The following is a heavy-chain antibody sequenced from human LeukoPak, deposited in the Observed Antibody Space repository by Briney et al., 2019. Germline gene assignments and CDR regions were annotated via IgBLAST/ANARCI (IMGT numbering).Heavy chain of an antibody. V-gene: IGHV3-7*01. CDR3: ARGTLELLWFEEVLDY. D-gene: IGHD3-10*01. Sequence: GGSLRLSCAASGFTFSSYWMSWVRQAPGKGLEWVANIKQDGSEKYYVDSVKGRFTISRDNAKNSLYLQMNSLRAEDTAVYYCARGTLELLWFEEVLDYWGQGTLVIVSS. J-gene: IGHJ4*02. CDR1: GFTFSSYW. CDR2: IKQDGSEK.